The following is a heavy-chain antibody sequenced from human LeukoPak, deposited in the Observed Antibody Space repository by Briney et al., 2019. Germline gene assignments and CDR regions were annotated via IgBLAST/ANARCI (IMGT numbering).Heavy chain of an antibody. CDR3: ASGSGWPHDAFDI. CDR2: IIPIFGTA. J-gene: IGHJ3*02. D-gene: IGHD6-19*01. Sequence: SVTVSCKASGGTFSSYAISWVRQAPGQGLEWMGGIIPIFGTANYAQKFQGRVTITADESTSTAYMELSSLRSEDTAVYYCASGSGWPHDAFDIWGQGTMVTVSS. CDR1: GGTFSSYA. V-gene: IGHV1-69*13.